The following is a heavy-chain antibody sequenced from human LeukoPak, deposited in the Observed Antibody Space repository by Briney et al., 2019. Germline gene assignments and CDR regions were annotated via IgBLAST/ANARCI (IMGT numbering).Heavy chain of an antibody. Sequence: SETLSLTCTVSGGSISSGSYYWSWIRQPAGKGLEWIGRIYTSGSTNYNPSLKSRVTISVDTSKNQFSLRLSSVTAADTAVYYCARAGGYGVYWGQGTLVTVSS. CDR3: ARAGGYGVY. D-gene: IGHD5-12*01. CDR2: IYTSGST. CDR1: GGSISSGSYY. J-gene: IGHJ4*02. V-gene: IGHV4-61*02.